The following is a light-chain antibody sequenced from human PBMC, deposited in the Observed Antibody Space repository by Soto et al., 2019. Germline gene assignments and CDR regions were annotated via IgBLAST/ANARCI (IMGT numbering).Light chain of an antibody. Sequence: QSAPTQPASVSGSPGQSITISCTGTSSDVGAYNYDSWYQQYPGEAPKVIIYDVSHRPAGVSNRFSGSKSGNTASLTISGLQTQDEADYYCSSYTSATTYVFGTGTKLTVL. J-gene: IGLJ1*01. CDR1: SSDVGAYNY. CDR3: SSYTSATTYV. V-gene: IGLV2-14*01. CDR2: DVS.